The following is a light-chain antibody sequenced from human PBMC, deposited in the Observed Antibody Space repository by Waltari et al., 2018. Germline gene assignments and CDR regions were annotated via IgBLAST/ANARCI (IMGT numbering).Light chain of an antibody. J-gene: IGLJ2*01. CDR1: SSAVGSYKF. Sequence: QSALTQPASVSGSPGQSITLSCTGSSSAVGSYKFVSWYQQHPGKAPQLMIYGGSQRPSGVSNRLSGSKSGNTASLTISGLRAEDEADYYCCSYAGSSPHVIFGGGTKLTVL. CDR2: GGS. CDR3: CSYAGSSPHVI. V-gene: IGLV2-23*01.